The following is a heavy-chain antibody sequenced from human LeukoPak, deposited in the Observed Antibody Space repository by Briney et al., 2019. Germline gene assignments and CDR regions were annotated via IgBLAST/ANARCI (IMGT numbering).Heavy chain of an antibody. CDR2: INYSGST. J-gene: IGHJ5*02. CDR3: ARGVVVPTAGGLGWFDP. V-gene: IGHV4-59*01. CDR1: GGPISSYY. Sequence: PSETLTLTCTVSGGPISSYYWRWIRQPPGKGLEWVGYINYSGSTNFNPSLKSRGTISVDTSKKQFSLKLNSVTAADTAVYYCARGVVVPTAGGLGWFDPWGQGTLVTVSS. D-gene: IGHD2-2*01.